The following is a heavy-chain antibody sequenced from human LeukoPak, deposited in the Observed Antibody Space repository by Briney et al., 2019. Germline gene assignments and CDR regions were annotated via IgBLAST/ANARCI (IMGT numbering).Heavy chain of an antibody. Sequence: ASVKVSCKASGYTFTSYDINWVRQAPGQGLEWMGWMNPNSGNTVYAQKFQGRVTMTRNTSISTAYMELSSLRSEDTAVYYCARAASEQQLVLYYYYYGMDVWGQGTTVTVSS. CDR3: ARAASEQQLVLYYYYYGMDV. CDR2: MNPNSGNT. CDR1: GYTFTSYD. J-gene: IGHJ6*02. D-gene: IGHD6-13*01. V-gene: IGHV1-8*01.